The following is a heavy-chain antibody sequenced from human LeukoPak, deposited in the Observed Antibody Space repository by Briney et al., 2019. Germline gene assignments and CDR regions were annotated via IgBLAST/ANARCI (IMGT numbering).Heavy chain of an antibody. D-gene: IGHD6-25*01. V-gene: IGHV4-31*03. CDR2: IAYSGDT. J-gene: IGHJ4*02. CDR1: GGSISSGDYY. Sequence: PSQALSLTCTVSGGSISSGDYYWSWIRQHPGKGLEWIGYIAYSGDTYYNPSLRSRITISADTSQTQFSLKLRYATAADTAVYYCAKQRLPGTVDYWGQGTLVTVSS. CDR3: AKQRLPGTVDY.